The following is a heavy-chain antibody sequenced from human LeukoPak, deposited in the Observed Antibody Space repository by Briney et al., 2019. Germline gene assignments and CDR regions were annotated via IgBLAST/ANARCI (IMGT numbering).Heavy chain of an antibody. J-gene: IGHJ4*02. CDR3: ASIVGATRHDY. Sequence: GGSLRLSCAASGFTFSSYATRWVRQAPGKGLEWVSAISGSGGSTYYADSVKGRFTISRDNSKNTLYLQMNSLRAEDTAVYYCASIVGATRHDYWGQGTLVTVSS. D-gene: IGHD1-26*01. CDR2: ISGSGGST. V-gene: IGHV3-23*01. CDR1: GFTFSSYA.